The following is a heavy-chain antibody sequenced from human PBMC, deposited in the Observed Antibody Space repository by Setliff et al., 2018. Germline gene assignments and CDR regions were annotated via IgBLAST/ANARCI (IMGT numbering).Heavy chain of an antibody. Sequence: PGGSLRLSCAASGFTFSNSWMHWVRQAPGEGLVCVSRINRDGSYTVYADSVEGRFTISRDNAKNTLYLQMNSLGAEDTAVYYCARDSYTSPDYWGQGTLVTVSS. V-gene: IGHV3-74*01. J-gene: IGHJ4*02. D-gene: IGHD6-13*01. CDR2: INRDGSYT. CDR3: ARDSYTSPDY. CDR1: GFTFSNSW.